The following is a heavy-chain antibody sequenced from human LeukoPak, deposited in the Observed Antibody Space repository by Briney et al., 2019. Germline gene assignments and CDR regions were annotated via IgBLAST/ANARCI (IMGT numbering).Heavy chain of an antibody. J-gene: IGHJ5*02. CDR1: GFTFSSYG. D-gene: IGHD5-12*01. CDR2: ISSNGGST. CDR3: VRTYDENPLGWFDP. Sequence: GGSLRLSCSASGFTFSSYGMHWVRQAPGKGLDYVSGISSNGGSTYYADSVRGRFTISRDNSKNTLYLQMSSLRPDDTAVYYCVRTYDENPLGWFDPWGQGTLVTVSS. V-gene: IGHV3-64D*06.